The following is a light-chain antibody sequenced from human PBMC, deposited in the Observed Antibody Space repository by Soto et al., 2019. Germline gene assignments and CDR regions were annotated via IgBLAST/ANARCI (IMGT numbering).Light chain of an antibody. CDR1: SSDFGGYNY. CDR3: SSYTTSSTVI. V-gene: IGLV2-14*01. CDR2: EVT. Sequence: QSVLTQPASVSGSPGQSITISCTGTSSDFGGYNYVSWYQQHPGKAPKLIIYEVTNRPSGVSNRFSGSQSGNTASLTISGLQPEDEADYFCSSYTTSSTVIFGGGTKLTVL. J-gene: IGLJ2*01.